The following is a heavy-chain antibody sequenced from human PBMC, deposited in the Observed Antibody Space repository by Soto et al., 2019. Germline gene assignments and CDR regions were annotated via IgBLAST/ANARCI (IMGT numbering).Heavy chain of an antibody. CDR1: GFTFSDYY. J-gene: IGHJ6*02. CDR3: ARVFCISTSCYDWYYYYGMDV. V-gene: IGHV3-11*01. D-gene: IGHD2-2*01. CDR2: ISRSGSTI. Sequence: QVQLVESGGGLVKPGGSLRLSCAASGFTFSDYYVSWIRQAPGKGLEWVSYISRSGSTIYNAASGKGRFTISRDNAKNSLYLQMSSLRAEDTAVYYCARVFCISTSCYDWYYYYGMDVWGQGTTVTVSS.